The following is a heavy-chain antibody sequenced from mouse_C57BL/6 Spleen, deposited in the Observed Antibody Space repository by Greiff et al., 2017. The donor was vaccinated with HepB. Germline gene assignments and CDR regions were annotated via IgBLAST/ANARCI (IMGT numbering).Heavy chain of an antibody. CDR2: IYPGNSDT. D-gene: IGHD1-1*01. Sequence: VQLQQSGTVLARPGASVKMSCKTSGYTFTSYWMHWVKQRPGQGLEWIGAIYPGNSDTSYNQKFKGKAKLTAVTSASTAYMELSSLTNEDSAVYYCTGATVVATDFDYWGQGTTLTVSS. CDR3: TGATVVATDFDY. CDR1: GYTFTSYW. J-gene: IGHJ2*01. V-gene: IGHV1-5*01.